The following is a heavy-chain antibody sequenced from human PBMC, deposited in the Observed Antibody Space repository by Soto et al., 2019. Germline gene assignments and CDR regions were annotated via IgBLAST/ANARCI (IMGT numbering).Heavy chain of an antibody. D-gene: IGHD2-21*01. CDR3: SRSWGRTLDCPSKGGFDI. V-gene: IGHV1-69*01. J-gene: IGHJ3*02. Sequence: QMQLLQSEAEVRKPGSSVKVSCTSFGGSIKDYAFNWVRQAPGQSPEWMGGIISLFDAPDYAQTFQGRLTVTAYLSTISLFMDLSRLRPDDTAVYDCSRSWGRTLDCPSKGGFDICCQGTMGTVSS. CDR2: IISLFDAP. CDR1: GGSIKDYA.